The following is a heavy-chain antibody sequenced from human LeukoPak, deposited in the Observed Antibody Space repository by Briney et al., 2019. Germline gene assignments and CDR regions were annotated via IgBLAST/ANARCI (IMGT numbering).Heavy chain of an antibody. CDR3: ARAAKVGITFLWLDS. D-gene: IGHD1-7*01. CDR1: GYTFTSYD. V-gene: IGHV1-8*01. CDR2: MNPHSANA. J-gene: IGHJ5*01. Sequence: GASVKVSCKASGYTFTSYDINWVRQAAGQGLEWMGWMNPHSANAGYAQKFQGRVTMTRDTSISTAYMELSSLRSDDTAVYYCARAAKVGITFLWLDSWGQGTLVTVSS.